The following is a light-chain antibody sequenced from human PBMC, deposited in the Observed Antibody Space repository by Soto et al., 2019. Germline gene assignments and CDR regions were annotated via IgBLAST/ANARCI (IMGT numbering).Light chain of an antibody. CDR3: QQYNSYAWT. CDR2: DAS. V-gene: IGKV1-5*01. Sequence: DLQMTQSPSTLSSSLGDRVTITCRASQSISSCLAWYQQNPGKAPKLLIYDASSLDTGVPSRFSGSGSGTEFTLTISSLQPDDFATYYCQQYNSYAWTFGQGTKVDI. CDR1: QSISSC. J-gene: IGKJ1*01.